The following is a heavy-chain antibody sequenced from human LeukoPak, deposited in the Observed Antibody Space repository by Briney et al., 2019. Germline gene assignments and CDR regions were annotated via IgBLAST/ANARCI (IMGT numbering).Heavy chain of an antibody. CDR2: IRSKANSHAT. J-gene: IGHJ6*02. CDR3: TRQNACYYDSSGAMYYYYDGMDV. D-gene: IGHD3-22*01. CDR1: GFTFSGSA. V-gene: IGHV3-73*01. Sequence: GGSLKLSCAASGFTFSGSAMHWVRQASGKGLEWVGRIRSKANSHATAYAASVKGRFTISRDDSKNTAFLQMKSLRTEDTAVYYCTRQNACYYDSSGAMYYYYDGMDVWGQGTTVIVSS.